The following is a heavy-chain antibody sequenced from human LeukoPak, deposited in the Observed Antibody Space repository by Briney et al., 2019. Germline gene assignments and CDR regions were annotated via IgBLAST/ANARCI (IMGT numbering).Heavy chain of an antibody. Sequence: ASVKVSCKASGYTFISYGISWARQAPGQGLEWMGWINTNTRNPTYAQGFTGRFVFSLDTSVSTAYLQISSLRAEDTAVYFCARDKYQLPYEIDYWGQGTLVTVSS. CDR2: INTNTRNP. J-gene: IGHJ4*02. CDR1: GYTFISYG. D-gene: IGHD2-2*01. CDR3: ARDKYQLPYEIDY. V-gene: IGHV7-4-1*02.